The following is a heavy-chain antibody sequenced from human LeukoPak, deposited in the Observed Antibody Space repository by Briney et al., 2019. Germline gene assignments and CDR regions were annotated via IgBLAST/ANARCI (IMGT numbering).Heavy chain of an antibody. CDR2: IYYSGST. D-gene: IGHD2-15*01. CDR3: ASGGGNPYYFDY. Sequence: PSETLSLTCTVSGGSISSSSYYWGWIRQPPGKGLEWIGSIYYSGSTYYNPSLKSRVTISVDTSKNQFSLKLSSVTAADTAVYYCASGGGNPYYFDYWGQGTLVTVSS. J-gene: IGHJ4*02. CDR1: GGSISSSSYY. V-gene: IGHV4-39*01.